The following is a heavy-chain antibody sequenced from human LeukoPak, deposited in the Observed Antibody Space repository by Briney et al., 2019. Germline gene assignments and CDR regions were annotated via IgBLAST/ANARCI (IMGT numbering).Heavy chain of an antibody. CDR3: AKPIMGGAFDI. Sequence: GGSLRLSCAASGFTFGTYWMTWVRQAPGKGLEWVANIKEDGSEKYYVDSVKGRFTISRDNAKNSLYLQMNSLRAEDTAVYYYAKPIMGGAFDIWGQGTMVTVSS. CDR1: GFTFGTYW. CDR2: IKEDGSEK. D-gene: IGHD2-8*01. V-gene: IGHV3-7*01. J-gene: IGHJ3*02.